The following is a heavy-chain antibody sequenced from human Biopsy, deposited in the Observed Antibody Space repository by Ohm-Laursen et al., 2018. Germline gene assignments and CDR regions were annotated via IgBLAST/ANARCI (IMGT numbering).Heavy chain of an antibody. J-gene: IGHJ6*02. D-gene: IGHD1-26*01. CDR3: AIFEGYSDDNLDYEHYGMDV. V-gene: IGHV1-46*01. CDR1: EFSFSRYD. CDR2: ISPSGGGT. Sequence: ASVKVSCNGSEFSFSRYDMHWVRQAPGRGLEWMGIISPSGGGTMDTQKFQDRLTMTRDTSTSTVHMELKSLKSEDTAAYYCAIFEGYSDDNLDYEHYGMDVWGQGTTVTVSS.